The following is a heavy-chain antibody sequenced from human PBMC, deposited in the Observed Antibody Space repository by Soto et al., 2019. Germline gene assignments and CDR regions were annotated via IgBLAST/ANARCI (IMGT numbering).Heavy chain of an antibody. J-gene: IGHJ4*02. Sequence: GASVKVSCKASGYSLSGYYLHWVRQAPGQGPEWMGWINPNSGGTKYVQKFQGRVTMTRDTSISTVYLELSRLRSDDTAVYYCARVRVIRGVIPSHFGLWGQGTLVTVSS. D-gene: IGHD3-10*01. CDR3: ARVRVIRGVIPSHFGL. V-gene: IGHV1-2*02. CDR1: GYSLSGYY. CDR2: INPNSGGT.